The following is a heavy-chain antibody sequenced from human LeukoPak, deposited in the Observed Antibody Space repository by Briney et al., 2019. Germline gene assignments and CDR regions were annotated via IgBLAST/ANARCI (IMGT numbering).Heavy chain of an antibody. V-gene: IGHV3-11*04. D-gene: IGHD1-26*01. CDR1: GFVFSDFY. J-gene: IGHJ6*02. CDR3: AKTAATYIYYYGMDV. CDR2: ISTSGDTT. Sequence: GGSLRLSCAASGFVFSDFYMSWIRQAPGKGLEWVSYISTSGDTTYFADSVKGRFTISRDNSKNTLYLQMNSLRAEDTAVYYCAKTAATYIYYYGMDVWGQGTTVTVSS.